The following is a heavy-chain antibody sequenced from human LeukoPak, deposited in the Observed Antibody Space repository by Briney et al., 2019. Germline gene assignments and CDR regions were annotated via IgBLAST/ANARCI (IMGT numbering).Heavy chain of an antibody. V-gene: IGHV1-69*08. CDR2: IIPIFGTT. CDR3: AKQGGARQDYYMDV. J-gene: IGHJ6*03. Sequence: SVKVSCKASGGSISSYTITWVRQAPGRGLEWMGRIIPIFGTTSYAQDFQDRVTITADISSNTAYMEVSSLTSDDTAVYFCAKQGGARQDYYMDVWGNGTTVTVSS. D-gene: IGHD4/OR15-4a*01. CDR1: GGSISSYT.